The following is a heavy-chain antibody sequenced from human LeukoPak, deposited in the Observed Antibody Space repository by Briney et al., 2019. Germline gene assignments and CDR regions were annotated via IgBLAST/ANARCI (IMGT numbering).Heavy chain of an antibody. J-gene: IGHJ3*02. Sequence: GASVKVSCKASGYTFTGYYMHWVRQAPGQGLEWMGWINPNSGGTNYAQKFQGRVTMTRDTSISTAYMELSRLRSDDTAVYYCARAFLNYYDNSAYYNSPGSAFDIWGQGTMVTVSS. CDR2: INPNSGGT. CDR3: ARAFLNYYDNSAYYNSPGSAFDI. CDR1: GYTFTGYY. D-gene: IGHD3-22*01. V-gene: IGHV1-2*02.